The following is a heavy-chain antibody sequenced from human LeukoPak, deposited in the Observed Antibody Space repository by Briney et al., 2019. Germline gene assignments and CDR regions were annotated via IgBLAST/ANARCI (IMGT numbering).Heavy chain of an antibody. D-gene: IGHD3-10*01. CDR2: INSSSITI. Sequence: GGSLRLSCAASGFTFSDYSMNWVRRAPGKGLEWIAYINSSSITIYHSDSVKGRFSISRDNAKNSVYLQMNSLRGEDTALYYCARSYASGPDRYLDVWGKGTTVTVSS. CDR3: ARSYASGPDRYLDV. V-gene: IGHV3-48*04. CDR1: GFTFSDYS. J-gene: IGHJ6*04.